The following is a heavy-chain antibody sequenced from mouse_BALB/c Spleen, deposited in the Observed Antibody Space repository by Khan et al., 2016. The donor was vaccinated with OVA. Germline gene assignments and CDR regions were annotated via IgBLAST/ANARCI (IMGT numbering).Heavy chain of an antibody. CDR1: GFTFSTYG. V-gene: IGHV5-6*01. J-gene: IGHJ3*01. Sequence: DVHLVESGGDLVKTGGSLKLSCAASGFTFSTYGMSWVRQTPDKRLEWVATISSGGHYTYYIDSVKGRFTISRDHAKNILYLQMTSLRSEDTAMYYCARLAYYYNSEGFAYWGQGTLVTVSA. D-gene: IGHD1-1*02. CDR3: ARLAYYYNSEGFAY. CDR2: ISSGGHYT.